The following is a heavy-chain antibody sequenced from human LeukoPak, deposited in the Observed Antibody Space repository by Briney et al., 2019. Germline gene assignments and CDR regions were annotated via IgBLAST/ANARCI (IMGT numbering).Heavy chain of an antibody. CDR3: ARQDSSTAGDWFDP. CDR2: IYYGGST. J-gene: IGHJ5*02. D-gene: IGHD6-13*01. CDR1: GGSISSYY. Sequence: SETLSLTCTVSGGSISSYYWSWIRQPPGKGLEGIGYIYYGGSTNYNPSLKSRVTISVDTSKNQSSLKLSSVTAADTAVYYCARQDSSTAGDWFDPWGQGTLVTVSS. V-gene: IGHV4-59*08.